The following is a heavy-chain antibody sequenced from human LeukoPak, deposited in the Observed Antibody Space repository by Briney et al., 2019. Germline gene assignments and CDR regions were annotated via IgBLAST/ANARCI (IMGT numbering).Heavy chain of an antibody. D-gene: IGHD2-21*01. Sequence: PGGSLRLSCTSSGFTFSSDEMNWVRQAPGKGLEWLSYISSSGTTIYYADSVKGRFTISRDNAKNSLYLQMNSLRVEDTAVYSCARELPVRVWGKGTLVTVSS. CDR3: ARELPVRV. V-gene: IGHV3-48*03. CDR1: GFTFSSDE. CDR2: ISSSGTTI. J-gene: IGHJ4*02.